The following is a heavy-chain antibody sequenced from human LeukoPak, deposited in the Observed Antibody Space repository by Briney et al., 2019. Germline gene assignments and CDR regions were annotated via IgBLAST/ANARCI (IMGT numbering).Heavy chain of an antibody. CDR1: GFTFSSYS. CDR2: ISSSSSYI. J-gene: IGHJ6*02. D-gene: IGHD3-3*02. CDR3: ARGRPPYPRAILSYGMDV. V-gene: IGHV3-21*01. Sequence: GGSLRLSCAASGFTFSSYSMNWVRQAPGKGLEWVSSISSSSSYIYYADSVKGRFTISRDNAKNSLYLQMNSLRAEDTAVYYCARGRPPYPRAILSYGMDVWGQGTTVTVSS.